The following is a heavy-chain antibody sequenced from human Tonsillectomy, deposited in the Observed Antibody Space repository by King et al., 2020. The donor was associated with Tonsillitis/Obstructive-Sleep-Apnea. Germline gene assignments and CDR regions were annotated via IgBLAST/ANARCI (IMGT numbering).Heavy chain of an antibody. V-gene: IGHV1-18*01. CDR2: ISGFNGNT. J-gene: IGHJ5*02. CDR1: GYIFNSFG. D-gene: IGHD6-19*01. CDR3: ARDAGGQWHPLDP. Sequence: QLVQSGAEMKKPGASVKVSCKASGYIFNSFGISWVRQAPGQGLEWLGWISGFNGNTKYAQKLQGRVIMTIDTSTSTDHMELRSLRSDDTGVYYCARDAGGQWHPLDPWGQGTLVTVSS.